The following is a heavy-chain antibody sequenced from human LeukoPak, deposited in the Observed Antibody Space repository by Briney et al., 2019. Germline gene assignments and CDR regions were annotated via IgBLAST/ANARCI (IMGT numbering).Heavy chain of an antibody. CDR1: GFTFSAYA. Sequence: GGSLRLSCAASGFTFSAYAMNWVRQVPGTGLEWVSGIGGIGDNTYYADSVKGRFTISRDNSKNTLYLQMNSLRAEDTAVYYCAKDRNWAPPYYLDYWGQGTLVTVSS. J-gene: IGHJ4*02. D-gene: IGHD1-1*01. CDR2: IGGIGDNT. CDR3: AKDRNWAPPYYLDY. V-gene: IGHV3-23*01.